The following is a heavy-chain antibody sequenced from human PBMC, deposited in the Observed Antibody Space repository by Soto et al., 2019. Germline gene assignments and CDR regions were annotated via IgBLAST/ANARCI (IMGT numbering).Heavy chain of an antibody. CDR2: ISAYNGNT. Sequence: ASVKVSCKASGYTFTSYGISWVRQAPGQGLEWMGWISAYNGNTNYAQKLQGRVTMTTDTSTSTAYMELRSLRSDDTAVYYWARVLGWGSTGAFDIWGKGTMVTVSS. V-gene: IGHV1-18*01. CDR1: GYTFTSYG. D-gene: IGHD3-10*01. CDR3: ARVLGWGSTGAFDI. J-gene: IGHJ3*02.